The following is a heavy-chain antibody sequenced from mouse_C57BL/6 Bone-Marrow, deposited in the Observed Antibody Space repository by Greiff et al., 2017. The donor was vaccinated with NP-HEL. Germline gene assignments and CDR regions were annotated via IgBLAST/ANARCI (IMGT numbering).Heavy chain of an antibody. CDR3: ARSSFPLDSSGSYYFDY. V-gene: IGHV5-17*01. J-gene: IGHJ2*01. Sequence: EVMLVESGGGLVKPGGSLKLSCAASGFTFSDYGMHWVRQAPEKGLEWVAYISSGSSTIYYADTVKGRFTISRDNAKNTLFLQMTSLRSEDTAMYYCARSSFPLDSSGSYYFDYWGQGTTLTVSS. D-gene: IGHD3-2*02. CDR1: GFTFSDYG. CDR2: ISSGSSTI.